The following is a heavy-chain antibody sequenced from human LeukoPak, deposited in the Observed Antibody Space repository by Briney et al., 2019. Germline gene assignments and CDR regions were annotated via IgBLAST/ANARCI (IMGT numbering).Heavy chain of an antibody. CDR2: INHSGST. J-gene: IGHJ4*02. V-gene: IGHV4-34*01. Sequence: PSETLSLTCAVYGGSFSGYYWSWIRQPPGKGLEWIGEINHSGSTNYNPSLKSRVTISVDTSKNQFSLKLSSVTAADTAVYYCARQGYPHRYYFDYWGQGTLVTVSS. D-gene: IGHD5-18*01. CDR3: ARQGYPHRYYFDY. CDR1: GGSFSGYY.